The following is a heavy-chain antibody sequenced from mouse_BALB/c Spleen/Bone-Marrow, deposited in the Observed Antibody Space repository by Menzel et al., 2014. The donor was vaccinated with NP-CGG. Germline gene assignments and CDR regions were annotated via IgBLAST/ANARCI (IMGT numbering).Heavy chain of an antibody. D-gene: IGHD1-1*01. Sequence: EVKLVESGGGLVQPGGSRKLSCAASGFTFSSFGMHWVRQAPEKGLECVAYISSGSSTIYYADTVKGRFTISRDNPKNILFLQMTSLRSEDTAMYYCARSRFPDYGSSPFDYWGQGTTLTVSS. V-gene: IGHV5-17*02. CDR2: ISSGSSTI. CDR1: GFTFSSFG. CDR3: ARSRFPDYGSSPFDY. J-gene: IGHJ2*01.